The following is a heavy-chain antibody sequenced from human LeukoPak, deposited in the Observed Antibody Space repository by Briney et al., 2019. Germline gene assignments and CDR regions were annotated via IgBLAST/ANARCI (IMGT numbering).Heavy chain of an antibody. CDR1: GGSFSGYY. Sequence: SETLSLTCAVYGGSFSGYYWSWIRRPPGKGLEWIGEINHSGSTNYNPSLKSRVTISVDTSKNQFSLKLSSVTAADRAVYYCARGDHYDSSVPGYWGQGTLVTVSS. CDR3: ARGDHYDSSVPGY. CDR2: INHSGST. V-gene: IGHV4-34*01. D-gene: IGHD3-22*01. J-gene: IGHJ4*02.